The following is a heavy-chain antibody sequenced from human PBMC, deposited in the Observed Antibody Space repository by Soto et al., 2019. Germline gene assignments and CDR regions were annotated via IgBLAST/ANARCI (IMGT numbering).Heavy chain of an antibody. CDR3: APGYYDSSGYYPDETYQFDP. Sequence: ASVKVSCKASGFTFTSSAVQWVRQARGQRLEWIGWIVVGSGNTNYAQKFQERVTITRDMSTSTAYMELSSLRSEDTAVYYCAPGYYDSSGYYPDETYQFDPWGQGTLVTVSS. CDR1: GFTFTSSA. CDR2: IVVGSGNT. D-gene: IGHD3-22*01. V-gene: IGHV1-58*01. J-gene: IGHJ5*02.